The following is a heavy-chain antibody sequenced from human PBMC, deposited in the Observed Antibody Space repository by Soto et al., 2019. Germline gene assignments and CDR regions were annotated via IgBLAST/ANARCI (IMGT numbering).Heavy chain of an antibody. CDR1: GFTFGDYA. CDR3: TRTATPPRGYSGYDILDYYYGMDV. D-gene: IGHD5-12*01. V-gene: IGHV3-49*03. CDR2: IRSKAYGGTT. J-gene: IGHJ6*02. Sequence: PGGSLRLSCTASGFTFGDYAMSWFRQAPGKGLEWVGFIRSKAYGGTTEYASSVKGRFTISRDDSKSIAYLQMNSLKTEDTAVYYRTRTATPPRGYSGYDILDYYYGMDVWGQGNTVTVSS.